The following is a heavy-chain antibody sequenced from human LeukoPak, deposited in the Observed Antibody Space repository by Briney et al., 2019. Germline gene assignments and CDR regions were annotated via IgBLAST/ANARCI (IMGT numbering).Heavy chain of an antibody. CDR2: IKQDGSEK. Sequence: PGGSLRLSCAASGFTFSSYWMSWVRQAPGKGLEWVANIKQDGSEKYYVDSVKGRFTISRDNAKNSLYLQMNSLRAEDTAVYYCARVGWVVLPGAFDIWGQGTMVTVSS. J-gene: IGHJ3*02. CDR3: ARVGWVVLPGAFDI. CDR1: GFTFSSYW. D-gene: IGHD1-26*01. V-gene: IGHV3-7*01.